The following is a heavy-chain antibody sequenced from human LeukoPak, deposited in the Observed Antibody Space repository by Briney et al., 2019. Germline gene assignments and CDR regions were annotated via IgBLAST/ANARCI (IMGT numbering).Heavy chain of an antibody. V-gene: IGHV3-30-3*01. Sequence: GGSLRLSCAASGFTFSSYAMHWVRQAPGKGLEWVAVISYDGSNKYYADSVKGRFTISRDNSKNTLYLQMNSLRAEDTAVYYCARDTLTDTYGVYGTAPHYYYYYGMDVWGQGTTVTVSS. CDR1: GFTFSSYA. CDR3: ARDTLTDTYGVYGTAPHYYYYYGMDV. CDR2: ISYDGSNK. D-gene: IGHD4-17*01. J-gene: IGHJ6*02.